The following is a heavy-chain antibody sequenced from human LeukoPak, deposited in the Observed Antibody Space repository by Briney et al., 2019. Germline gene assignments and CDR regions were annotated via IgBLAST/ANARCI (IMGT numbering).Heavy chain of an antibody. J-gene: IGHJ4*02. CDR2: IWYDGSNK. CDR1: GSTFSSYG. D-gene: IGHD3-10*01. CDR3: AKDRGFEESYFDS. Sequence: PGGSLRLSCAASGSTFSSYGMHWVRQAPGKGLEWVAVIWYDGSNKYYADSVKGRFTISRDNSKNTLYLQMNSLRAEDTAVYYCAKDRGFEESYFDSWGQGTLVTVSS. V-gene: IGHV3-33*06.